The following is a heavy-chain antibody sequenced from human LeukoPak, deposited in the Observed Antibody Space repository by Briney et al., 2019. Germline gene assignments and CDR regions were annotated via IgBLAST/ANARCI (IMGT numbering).Heavy chain of an antibody. J-gene: IGHJ4*02. V-gene: IGHV4-61*01. CDR1: GRSVSSGNYY. CDR2: IYYSGRT. CDR3: ARFGTGYYDTSGFDS. Sequence: SDTLSLTCTVSGRSVSSGNYYGSCIRPPRGKGLEWIGYIYYSGRTKYNPSLKSRVTISVDTSKNQFSLKLNSVTAADTAVFYCARFGTGYYDTSGFDSWGQGTLVTVSS. D-gene: IGHD3-22*01.